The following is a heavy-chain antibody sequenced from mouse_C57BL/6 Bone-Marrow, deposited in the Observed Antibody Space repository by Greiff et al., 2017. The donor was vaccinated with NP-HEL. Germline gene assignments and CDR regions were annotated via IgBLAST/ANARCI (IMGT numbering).Heavy chain of an antibody. Sequence: QQSCKASGYTFTSYWMHWVKQRPGQGLEWIGEIDPSDSYTNYNQKFKGKSTLTVDKSSSTAYMQLSSLTSEDSAVYYCARDPPYGSSGGFAYWGQGTLVTVSA. J-gene: IGHJ3*01. V-gene: IGHV1-69*01. D-gene: IGHD1-1*01. CDR3: ARDPPYGSSGGFAY. CDR1: GYTFTSYW. CDR2: IDPSDSYT.